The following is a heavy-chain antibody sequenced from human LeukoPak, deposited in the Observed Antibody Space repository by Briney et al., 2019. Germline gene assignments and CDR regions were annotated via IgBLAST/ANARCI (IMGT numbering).Heavy chain of an antibody. CDR3: ARDKGHYDSSGYKYYFDY. D-gene: IGHD3-22*01. CDR1: GGSISSYY. V-gene: IGHV4-4*07. Sequence: SETLSLTCTVSGGSISSYYWTWMRQPAGKGLEWIGRIYTSGSTNYNPSLKSRVTMSVDTSKNQFSLKLSSVTAADTAVYYCARDKGHYDSSGYKYYFDYWGQGTLVTVSS. CDR2: IYTSGST. J-gene: IGHJ4*02.